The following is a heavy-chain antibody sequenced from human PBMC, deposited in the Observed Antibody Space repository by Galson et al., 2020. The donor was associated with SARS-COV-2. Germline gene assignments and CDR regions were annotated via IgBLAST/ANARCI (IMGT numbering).Heavy chain of an antibody. Sequence: ASVKVPCKASGYTFTSYGISWVRQAPGQELKWMGRIRPYHGNTNYAQKLQGRVTMTTDTSTSTAYMELRSLRTDDTAVYYCARDPHSSSWYSPGGYYMDVWGNGTTVAVSS. CDR2: IRPYHGNT. J-gene: IGHJ6*03. CDR3: ARDPHSSSWYSPGGYYMDV. V-gene: IGHV1-18*01. CDR1: GYTFTSYG. D-gene: IGHD6-13*01.